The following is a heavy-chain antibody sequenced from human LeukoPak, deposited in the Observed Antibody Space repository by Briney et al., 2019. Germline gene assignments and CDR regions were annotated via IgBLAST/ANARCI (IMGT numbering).Heavy chain of an antibody. J-gene: IGHJ3*02. CDR1: GFTFRDYY. CDR3: ARGSRFGVVGRDAFDI. CDR2: ISLTGSTI. V-gene: IGHV3-11*04. D-gene: IGHD3-3*01. Sequence: GGSLRLSCAASGFTFRDYYMGWIRQAPGKGLELVSYISLTGSTISYADSLKGRFTISRDNAKNSLYLQMNSLRAEDTAVYYCARGSRFGVVGRDAFDIWGQGTMVTVSS.